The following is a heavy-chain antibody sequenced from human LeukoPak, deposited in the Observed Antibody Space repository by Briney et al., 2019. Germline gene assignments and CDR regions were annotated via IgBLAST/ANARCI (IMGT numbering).Heavy chain of an antibody. J-gene: IGHJ4*02. CDR1: GFTFSSYA. Sequence: PGGSLRLSCAASGFTFSSYAMHWVRQAPGKGLEYVSAISSNGGSTYYANSVKGRFTISRDNSKNTLYLQMGSLRAEDMAVYYCARGGGSFDYWGQGTLVTVSS. V-gene: IGHV3-64*01. CDR3: ARGGGSFDY. D-gene: IGHD3-10*01. CDR2: ISSNGGST.